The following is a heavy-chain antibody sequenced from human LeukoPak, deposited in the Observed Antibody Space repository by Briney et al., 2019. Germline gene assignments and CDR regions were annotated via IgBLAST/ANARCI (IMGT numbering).Heavy chain of an antibody. V-gene: IGHV4-61*02. D-gene: IGHD2-15*01. CDR3: ARDSELESSTPPGYSAFDI. J-gene: IGHJ3*02. CDR1: GGSISSGSYY. CDR2: IYTSGST. Sequence: SETLSLTCTVSGGSISSGSYYWSWIRQPAGKGLEWIGRIYTSGSTNYNPSLKSRVTISVDTSKNQFSLKLSSVTAADTAVYYCARDSELESSTPPGYSAFDIWGQGTMVTVSS.